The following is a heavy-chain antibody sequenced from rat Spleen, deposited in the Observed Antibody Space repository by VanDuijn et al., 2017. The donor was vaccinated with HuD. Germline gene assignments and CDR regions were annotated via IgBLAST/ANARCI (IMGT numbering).Heavy chain of an antibody. J-gene: IGHJ2*01. CDR3: AVSGFGY. CDR1: GFTFSNYG. V-gene: IGHV5S13*01. CDR2: ISTCCGNT. D-gene: IGHD4-4*01. Sequence: EVQLVESGGGLVQPGRSLKLSCAASGFTFSNYGMAWVRQAPTKGLEWVASISTCCGNTYYRDSVKVRFTISRDNAENTVFLQMNILRPEDTATYYCAVSGFGYWGQGVMVTVSS.